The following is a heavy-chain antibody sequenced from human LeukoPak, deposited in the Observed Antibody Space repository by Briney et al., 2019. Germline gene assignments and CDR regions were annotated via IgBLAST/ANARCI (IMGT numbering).Heavy chain of an antibody. J-gene: IGHJ4*02. Sequence: SVTVSCKASGGTFSSYANSWVRQAPGQGLEWMGGIIPTFGTANYAQKFQGRVTITADESTSTAYMELSSLRSEDTAVYYCARGGRMTTVVTYYFDYWGQGTLVTVSS. CDR3: ARGGRMTTVVTYYFDY. CDR1: GGTFSSYA. CDR2: IIPTFGTA. D-gene: IGHD4-23*01. V-gene: IGHV1-69*13.